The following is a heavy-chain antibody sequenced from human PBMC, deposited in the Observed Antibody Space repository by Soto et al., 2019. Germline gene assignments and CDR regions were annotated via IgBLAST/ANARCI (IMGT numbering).Heavy chain of an antibody. CDR2: IIPIFGTA. Sequence: QVQLVQSGAEVKKPGSSVKVSCKASGGTFSSYSINWVRQAPGQGLEWMGEIIPIFGTANYAQKFQGRVTITADESTSTAYMELSSLRSADTAVYYCARDGGRHSGGIDYWGQGTGVTVSS. CDR3: ARDGGRHSGGIDY. V-gene: IGHV1-69*01. J-gene: IGHJ4*02. CDR1: GGTFSSYS. D-gene: IGHD1-26*01.